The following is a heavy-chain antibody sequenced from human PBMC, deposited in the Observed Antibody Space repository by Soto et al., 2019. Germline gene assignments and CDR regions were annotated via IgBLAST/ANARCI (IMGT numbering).Heavy chain of an antibody. V-gene: IGHV1-2*04. CDR1: GYTFTGYY. CDR2: INPNSGGT. J-gene: IGHJ3*02. Sequence: ASVKVSCKASGYTFTGYYMHWVRQAPGQGLEWMGWINPNSGGTNYAQKFQGWVTMTRDTSISTAYMELSRLRSDDTAVYYCARSNADFWSGYYIGDAFDSWGQGTMVTVSS. CDR3: ARSNADFWSGYYIGDAFDS. D-gene: IGHD3-3*01.